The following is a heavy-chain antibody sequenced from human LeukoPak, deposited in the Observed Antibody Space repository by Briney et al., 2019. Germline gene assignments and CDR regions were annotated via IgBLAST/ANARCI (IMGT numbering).Heavy chain of an antibody. CDR1: GFTFSSYA. CDR3: AKGSYYDSSGSFYFDY. CDR2: ISGSGDNT. V-gene: IGHV3-23*01. Sequence: QSGGSLRLSCAASGFTFSSYAMSWVRRAPGKGLEWVSGISGSGDNTCYADSVKGRFTISRDNSKNTLYVQVNSLGTEDTAAYYCAKGSYYDSSGSFYFDYWGQGTLVTVSS. J-gene: IGHJ4*02. D-gene: IGHD3-22*01.